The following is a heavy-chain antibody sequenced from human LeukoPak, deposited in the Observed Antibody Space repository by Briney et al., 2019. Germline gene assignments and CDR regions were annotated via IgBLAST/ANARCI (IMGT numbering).Heavy chain of an antibody. V-gene: IGHV1-24*01. D-gene: IGHD6-19*01. J-gene: IGHJ4*02. Sequence: ASVKVSCKASGGTFSSYAISWVRQAPGKGLEWMGGFDPEDGETIYAQKFQGRVTMTEDTSTDTAYMELSSLRSEDTAVYYCAHYSSGWYRSYYFDYWGQGTLVTVSS. CDR3: AHYSSGWYRSYYFDY. CDR2: FDPEDGET. CDR1: GGTFSSYA.